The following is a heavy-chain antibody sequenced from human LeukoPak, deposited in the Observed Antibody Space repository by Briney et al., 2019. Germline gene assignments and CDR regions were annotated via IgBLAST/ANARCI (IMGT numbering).Heavy chain of an antibody. CDR2: FSTSSSHI. Sequence: GGSLRLSCAASGFTFSSYSMNWVRQAPGKGLEWVSYFSTSSSHIYYADSVKGRFTISRDNAKNSLYLQMNSLRAEDTAVYYCARVQVPKSRITIFGAAGGSYYVDVWGKGTTVTVSS. D-gene: IGHD3-3*01. CDR3: ARVQVPKSRITIFGAAGGSYYVDV. J-gene: IGHJ6*03. CDR1: GFTFSSYS. V-gene: IGHV3-21*01.